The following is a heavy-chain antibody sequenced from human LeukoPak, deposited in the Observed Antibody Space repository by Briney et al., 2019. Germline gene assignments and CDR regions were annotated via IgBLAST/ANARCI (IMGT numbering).Heavy chain of an antibody. CDR1: GGTFSSYA. CDR2: IIPILGIA. Sequence: ASVKVSCKASGGTFSSYAISWVRRAPGQGLEWTGRIIPILGIANYAQKFQGRVTITADKSTSTAYMELSSLRSEDTAVYYCARDPPRRTSSYYDFWSGYWRSYYFDYWGQGTLVTVSS. CDR3: ARDPPRRTSSYYDFWSGYWRSYYFDY. V-gene: IGHV1-69*04. J-gene: IGHJ4*02. D-gene: IGHD3-3*01.